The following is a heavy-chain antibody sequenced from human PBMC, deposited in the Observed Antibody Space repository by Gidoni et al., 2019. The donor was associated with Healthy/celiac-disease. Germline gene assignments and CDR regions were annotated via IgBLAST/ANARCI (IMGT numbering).Heavy chain of an antibody. D-gene: IGHD6-19*01. CDR1: GSTFTGYY. CDR2: INPNSGGT. CDR3: ARQLGIAVAGTVGNY. V-gene: IGHV1-2*02. J-gene: IGHJ4*02. Sequence: HVQLVQSGAETKKPGASVKVSGKSAGSTFTGYYMHWVRQAPGQGLEWMGWINPNSGGTNYAQKFQGRVTMTRDTSISTAYMELSRLRSDDTAVYYCARQLGIAVAGTVGNYWGQGTLVTVSS.